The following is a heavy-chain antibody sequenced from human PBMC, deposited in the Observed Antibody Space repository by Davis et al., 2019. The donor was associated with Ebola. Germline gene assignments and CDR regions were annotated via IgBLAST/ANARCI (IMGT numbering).Heavy chain of an antibody. CDR3: ARLLGGRISSGWTVSGY. V-gene: IGHV1-69*05. Sequence: SVKVSCKASGGTFSSYAISWVRQAPGQGLEWMGGIIPIFGTTKYAQKLQGRVTMTTDTSTSTAYMELRSLRSDDTAVYYCARLLGGRISSGWTVSGYWGQGTLVTVSS. D-gene: IGHD6-19*01. CDR1: GGTFSSYA. J-gene: IGHJ4*02. CDR2: IIPIFGTT.